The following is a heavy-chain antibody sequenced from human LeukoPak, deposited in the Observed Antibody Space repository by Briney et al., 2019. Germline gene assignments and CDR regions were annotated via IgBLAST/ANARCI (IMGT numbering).Heavy chain of an antibody. D-gene: IGHD2-2*01. V-gene: IGHV3-23*01. Sequence: GVSLRLSCAASGFTFSSYAMSWVRQAPGKGLEWVSAISGNGGGTYYADSGKGRFTISRDNSKNTLYLQMNSLRAEDTAVYYCATILNYCSSTSCYVGDFDYWGQGTLVTVSS. J-gene: IGHJ4*02. CDR2: ISGNGGGT. CDR3: ATILNYCSSTSCYVGDFDY. CDR1: GFTFSSYA.